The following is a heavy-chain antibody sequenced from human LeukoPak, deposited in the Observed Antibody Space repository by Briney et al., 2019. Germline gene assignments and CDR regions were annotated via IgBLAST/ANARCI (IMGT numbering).Heavy chain of an antibody. J-gene: IGHJ3*02. D-gene: IGHD6-19*01. CDR2: ISYDGSNK. V-gene: IGHV3-30*18. CDR1: GFTFSSYG. Sequence: GGSLRLSCAASGFTFSSYGMHWVRQAPGKGLEWVAVISYDGSNKYYADSVKGRFTISRGNSKNTLYLQMNSLRAEDTAVYYCAKLGAVAGTDDAFDIWGQGTMVTVSS. CDR3: AKLGAVAGTDDAFDI.